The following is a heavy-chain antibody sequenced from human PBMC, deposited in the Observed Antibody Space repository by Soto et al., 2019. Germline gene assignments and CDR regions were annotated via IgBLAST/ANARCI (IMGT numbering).Heavy chain of an antibody. CDR1: GGSISSNY. J-gene: IGHJ5*02. V-gene: IGHV4-59*12. D-gene: IGHD2-21*02. Sequence: ASETLSLTCTVSGGSISSNYWTWIRQPPGKGLEWIGYLSNSGSTNYNPSLKSRVTISVDTSKNLFSLKLSSVTAADTAVYYCARGRLSRDIVVVTAIHGWFDPWGQGTLVTVSS. CDR2: LSNSGST. CDR3: ARGRLSRDIVVVTAIHGWFDP.